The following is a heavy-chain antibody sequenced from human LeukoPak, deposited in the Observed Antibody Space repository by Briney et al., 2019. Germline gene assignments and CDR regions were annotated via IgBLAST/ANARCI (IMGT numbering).Heavy chain of an antibody. V-gene: IGHV4-39*07. Sequence: SETLSLTCTVSGGSISSSSYYWGWIRQPPGKGLEWIGSIYYSGSTYYNPSLKSRVTISVDTSKNQFSLKLSSVTAADTAVYFCARATYGSLDYWGQGTLVTVSS. D-gene: IGHD3-10*01. CDR2: IYYSGST. J-gene: IGHJ4*02. CDR1: GGSISSSSYY. CDR3: ARATYGSLDY.